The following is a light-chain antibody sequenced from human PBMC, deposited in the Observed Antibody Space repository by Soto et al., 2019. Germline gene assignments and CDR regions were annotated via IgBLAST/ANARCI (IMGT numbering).Light chain of an antibody. CDR1: QSISNNY. J-gene: IGKJ4*01. CDR3: QQANSFPLT. CDR2: AAS. Sequence: EIVLTQSPGILSLSPGERATLSCRASQSISNNYLAWYQQKPGQAPRRLIYAASTRATGIPDRFSGSGSGTDFTLTISGVEPEDFATYYCQQANSFPLTFGGGTKVEIK. V-gene: IGKV3-20*01.